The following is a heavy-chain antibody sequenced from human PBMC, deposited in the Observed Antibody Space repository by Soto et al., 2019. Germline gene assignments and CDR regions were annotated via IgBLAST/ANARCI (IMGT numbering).Heavy chain of an antibody. J-gene: IGHJ5*02. Sequence: QITLKESGPTLVKPTQTLTLTCTFSGFSLSTSGVGVGWIRQPPGKALEWLALIYWDDDKRYSPSLKSRLTITKDTSKNQVVLTMTNMEPVDTAKYYCAHRAYYYDSSGYYYVWFDPWGQGTLVTVSS. V-gene: IGHV2-5*02. CDR3: AHRAYYYDSSGYYYVWFDP. CDR2: IYWDDDK. CDR1: GFSLSTSGVG. D-gene: IGHD3-22*01.